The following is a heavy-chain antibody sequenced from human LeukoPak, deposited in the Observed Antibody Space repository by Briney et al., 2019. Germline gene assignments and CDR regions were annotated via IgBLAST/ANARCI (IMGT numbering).Heavy chain of an antibody. CDR1: GFTFSSYE. CDR3: ARGGSLGY. D-gene: IGHD6-19*01. J-gene: IGHJ4*02. Sequence: GGSLSLSCAGSGFTFSSYEMNWVRQAPGKGLEWVSKISSSGSAIYYADSVKGRFTISRDNAKSTLYLQMNSLRAEDTAVYYCARGGSLGYWGQGTLVTVST. V-gene: IGHV3-48*03. CDR2: ISSSGSAI.